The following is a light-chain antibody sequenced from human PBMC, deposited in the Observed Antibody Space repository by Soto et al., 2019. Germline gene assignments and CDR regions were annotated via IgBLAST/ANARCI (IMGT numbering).Light chain of an antibody. CDR1: QSVTSSY. CDR3: QQYGDSPLT. CDR2: GVS. J-gene: IGKJ4*01. V-gene: IGKV3-20*01. Sequence: EIVLTQSPGTVSLSPGERATLSGRASQSVTSSYLAWYQQKPGQAPRLLIYGVSSRATGIPDRFSGSGAGTDFTLTISRLEPEDFAVYYCQQYGDSPLTFGGGTKVDIK.